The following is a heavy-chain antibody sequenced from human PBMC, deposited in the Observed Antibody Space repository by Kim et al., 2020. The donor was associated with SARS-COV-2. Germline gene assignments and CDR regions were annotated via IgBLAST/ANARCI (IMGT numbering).Heavy chain of an antibody. CDR3: ARGGELKAAAGDNWFDP. CDR1: GFTFSTYW. J-gene: IGHJ5*02. Sequence: GGSLRLSCAASGFTFSTYWMHWVRQAPGKGLVWVSRINSDGSSTNYADSVKGRFTISRDNAKNTLYLEMNSLRAEDTAVYYCARGGELKAAAGDNWFDPWGQGTLVTVSP. CDR2: INSDGSST. V-gene: IGHV3-74*01. D-gene: IGHD6-13*01.